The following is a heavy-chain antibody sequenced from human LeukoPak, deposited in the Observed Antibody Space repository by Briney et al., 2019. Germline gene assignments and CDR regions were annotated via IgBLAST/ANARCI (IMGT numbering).Heavy chain of an antibody. Sequence: SETLSLTCTVSGGSISSSSYYWGWIRQPPGKGLEWIGSIYYSGSTYYNPSLKSRVTISVDTSKNQFSLKLSSVTAADTAVYYCARHGRVGATMWVHWIDYWGQGTLVTVSS. J-gene: IGHJ4*02. CDR2: IYYSGST. D-gene: IGHD1-26*01. CDR3: ARHGRVGATMWVHWIDY. CDR1: GGSISSSSYY. V-gene: IGHV4-39*01.